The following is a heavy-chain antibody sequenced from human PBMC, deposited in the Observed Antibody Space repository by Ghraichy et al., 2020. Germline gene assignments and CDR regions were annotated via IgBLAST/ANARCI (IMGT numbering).Heavy chain of an antibody. V-gene: IGHV1-2*02. J-gene: IGHJ5*02. Sequence: ASVKVSCRASGYTFTGYYIHWVRQAPGQGLEWMGWINPNSGDTNYAQKFQGRVAMTRDASLSTAYMELNRLTSDDTAVYYCAKDAGGPEISAVVTIRWFDPWGQGSLVTVSS. CDR3: AKDAGGPEISAVVTIRWFDP. CDR2: INPNSGDT. D-gene: IGHD6-13*01. CDR1: GYTFTGYY.